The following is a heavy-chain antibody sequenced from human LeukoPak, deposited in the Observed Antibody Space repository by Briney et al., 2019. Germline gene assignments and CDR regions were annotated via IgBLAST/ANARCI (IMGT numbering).Heavy chain of an antibody. D-gene: IGHD2-2*02. CDR2: IIPILGIA. J-gene: IGHJ5*02. Sequence: SVKVSCKASGGTFSSYAISWVRQAPGQGLEWMGRIIPILGIANYAQKFQGGVTITVDKSTSTAYMELSSLRSEDTAVYYCARGVVPAAIPRAFDPWGQGTLVTVSS. V-gene: IGHV1-69*04. CDR1: GGTFSSYA. CDR3: ARGVVPAAIPRAFDP.